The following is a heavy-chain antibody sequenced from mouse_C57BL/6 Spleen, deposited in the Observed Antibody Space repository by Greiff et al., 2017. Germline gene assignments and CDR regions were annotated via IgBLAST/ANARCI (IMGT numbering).Heavy chain of an antibody. J-gene: IGHJ2*01. D-gene: IGHD1-1*01. V-gene: IGHV1-52*01. CDR3: ARDYYCGSSYLDY. CDR2: IDPSDSET. CDR1: GYTFTSYW. Sequence: QVQLQQPGAELVRPGSSVKLSCKASGYTFTSYWMHWVKQRPIQGLEWIGNIDPSDSETHYNQKFKDKATLTVDKSSSTAYMQLSSLTSEDSAVYYCARDYYCGSSYLDYWGQGTTLTVSS.